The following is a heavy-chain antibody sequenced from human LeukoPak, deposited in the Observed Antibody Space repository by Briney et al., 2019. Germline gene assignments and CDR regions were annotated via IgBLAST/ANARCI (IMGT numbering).Heavy chain of an antibody. J-gene: IGHJ4*02. D-gene: IGHD6-19*01. CDR3: AKGLYSSGWPDFDY. CDR2: ISGSGGST. Sequence: GGSLRLSCAASGFTFSSYAMSWVSQALGKGLEWVSAISGSGGSTYYADSVKGRFTTSRDNSKNTLYLQMNSLRAEDTAVYYCAKGLYSSGWPDFDYWGQGTLVTVSS. V-gene: IGHV3-23*01. CDR1: GFTFSSYA.